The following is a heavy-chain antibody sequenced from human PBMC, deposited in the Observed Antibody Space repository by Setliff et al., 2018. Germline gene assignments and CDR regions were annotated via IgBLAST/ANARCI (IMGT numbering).Heavy chain of an antibody. CDR3: ARDGGYCSSTACYPYIPGLDV. CDR1: GFTFSRYW. V-gene: IGHV3-7*01. D-gene: IGHD2-2*01. CDR2: IKQDGSEK. Sequence: GGPLRLSCAASGFTFSRYWMSWVRQAPGKGLEWVANIKQDGSEKYYVDSVKGRFTISRDNAKNSLYLQMNSLRAEDTAVYYCARDGGYCSSTACYPYIPGLDVWGQGTMVTVSS. J-gene: IGHJ3*01.